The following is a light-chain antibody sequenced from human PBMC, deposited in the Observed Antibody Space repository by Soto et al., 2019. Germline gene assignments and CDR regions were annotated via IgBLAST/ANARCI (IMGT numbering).Light chain of an antibody. Sequence: EIVVTQSPGTLSLSPGERATLSCRASQSISTTYLAWYQQRPGQAPRLLLYGTSSSATGIPDRFSGSGSATDFTLTINRLEPEDFAVYYCQQYGSSPYTFGQGTKLEIK. CDR3: QQYGSSPYT. J-gene: IGKJ2*01. CDR2: GTS. V-gene: IGKV3-20*01. CDR1: QSISTTY.